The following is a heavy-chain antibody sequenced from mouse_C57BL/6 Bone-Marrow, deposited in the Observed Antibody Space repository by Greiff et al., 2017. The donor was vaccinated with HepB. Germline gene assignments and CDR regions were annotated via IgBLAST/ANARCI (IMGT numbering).Heavy chain of an antibody. Sequence: VHVKQSGPELVKPGASVKISCKASGYSFTGYYMNWVKQSPEKSLEWIGEINPSTGGTTYNQKFKAKATLTVDKSSSTAYMQLKSLTSEDSAVYYCARWLLRGAMDYWGQGTSVTVSS. J-gene: IGHJ4*01. CDR3: ARWLLRGAMDY. CDR1: GYSFTGYY. CDR2: INPSTGGT. D-gene: IGHD2-3*01. V-gene: IGHV1-42*01.